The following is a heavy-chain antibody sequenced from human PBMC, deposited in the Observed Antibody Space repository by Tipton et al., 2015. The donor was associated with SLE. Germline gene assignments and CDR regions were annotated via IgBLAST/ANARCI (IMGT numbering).Heavy chain of an antibody. Sequence: QSGAEVKKPGASVKVSCKASGYTFTGYYMHWVRQAPGQGLEWMGRINPNSGGTNYAQKFQGRVTMTRDTSISTAYMELSRLRSDDPAVYYCARTDYSNYGWLDPWGQGTLVTVSS. CDR1: GYTFTGYY. J-gene: IGHJ5*02. V-gene: IGHV1-2*06. CDR2: INPNSGGT. D-gene: IGHD4-11*01. CDR3: ARTDYSNYGWLDP.